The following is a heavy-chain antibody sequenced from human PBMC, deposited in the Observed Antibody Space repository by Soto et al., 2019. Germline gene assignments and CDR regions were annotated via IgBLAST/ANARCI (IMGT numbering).Heavy chain of an antibody. CDR2: IIPFANIP. CDR1: VGTFSSYS. CDR3: AREGPLTRFDH. Sequence: QVQLVQSGAEVKKPGSSVTVSCKASVGTFSSYSITWVRQGPGQGLEWMGRIIPFANIPNYAQKFQGRITITADKATSTDYMELISLTSEDTAVYFCAREGPLTRFDHRGQGTLVTVTS. D-gene: IGHD3-16*01. J-gene: IGHJ4*02. V-gene: IGHV1-69*08.